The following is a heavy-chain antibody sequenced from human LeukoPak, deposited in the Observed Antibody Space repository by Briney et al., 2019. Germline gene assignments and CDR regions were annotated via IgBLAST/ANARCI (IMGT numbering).Heavy chain of an antibody. Sequence: GGSLRLSCAASGFTFSSYSMNWVRQAPGKGLEWVSSISSSSSYIYYADSVKGRFTISRDNAKNSLYLQMDSLRAEDKAVYYCARESYYYGSGSYYKPTSFDHWGQGTLVTVSS. J-gene: IGHJ4*02. V-gene: IGHV3-21*01. CDR1: GFTFSSYS. CDR3: ARESYYYGSGSYYKPTSFDH. CDR2: ISSSSSYI. D-gene: IGHD3-10*01.